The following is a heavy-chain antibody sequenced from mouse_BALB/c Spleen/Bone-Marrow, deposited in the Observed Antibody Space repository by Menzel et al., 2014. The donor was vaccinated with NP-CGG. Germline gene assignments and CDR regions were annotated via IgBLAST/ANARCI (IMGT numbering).Heavy chain of an antibody. CDR3: ARDVTTATENYFDY. J-gene: IGHJ2*01. V-gene: IGHV3-5*02. Sequence: EVKLVESGPGLVKPSQTVSLTCTVTGISITTGNYRWSWIRQFPGNKLEWIGFINYSGSITYNPSLTSRTTITRDTSXNQFFLEMNSLTAEDTATYYCARDVTTATENYFDYWGQGTTLTVSS. CDR2: INYSGSI. D-gene: IGHD1-2*01. CDR1: GISITTGNYR.